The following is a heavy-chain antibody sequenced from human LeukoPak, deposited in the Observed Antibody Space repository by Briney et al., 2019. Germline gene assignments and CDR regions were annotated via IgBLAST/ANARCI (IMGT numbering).Heavy chain of an antibody. CDR2: ISGSGGST. D-gene: IGHD5-12*01. J-gene: IGHJ4*02. CDR3: VGFIVATINFDY. V-gene: IGHV3-23*01. Sequence: GGSLRLPCAASGFTFSSYAMSWVRQAPGKGLEWVSAISGSGGSTYYADSVKGRFTISRDNSKNTLYLQMNSLRAEDTAVYYCVGFIVATINFDYWGQGTLVTVSS. CDR1: GFTFSSYA.